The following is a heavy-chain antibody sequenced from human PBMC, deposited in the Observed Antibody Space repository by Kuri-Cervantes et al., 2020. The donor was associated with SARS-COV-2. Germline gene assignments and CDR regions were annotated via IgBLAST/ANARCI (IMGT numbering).Heavy chain of an antibody. CDR2: ISSRSSYT. CDR1: GFTFSDYY. J-gene: IGHJ6*02. CDR3: ARAGVVTFSVYYGMDV. Sequence: LPRSASGFTFSDYYISWVRQAPGEGLGLVSYISSRSSYTNYADSVKGRFTISRDNAKNSLYLQMNNLEAEDTAVYYCARAGVVTFSVYYGMDVWGQGTTVTVSS. V-gene: IGHV3-11*05. D-gene: IGHD4-23*01.